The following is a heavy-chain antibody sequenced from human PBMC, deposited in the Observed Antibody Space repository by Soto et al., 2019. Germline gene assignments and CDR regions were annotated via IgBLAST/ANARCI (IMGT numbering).Heavy chain of an antibody. Sequence: ASVKVSCKVSGYTLTELSMHWVRQAPGKGLEWMGGFDPEDGETIYAQKFQGRVTMTEDTSTDTAYMELSSLRSEDTAVYYCATGSLTYYYGSVIAAEGPYYGMDVWGQGTTVTVSS. V-gene: IGHV1-24*01. CDR2: FDPEDGET. CDR1: GYTLTELS. CDR3: ATGSLTYYYGSVIAAEGPYYGMDV. D-gene: IGHD3-10*01. J-gene: IGHJ6*02.